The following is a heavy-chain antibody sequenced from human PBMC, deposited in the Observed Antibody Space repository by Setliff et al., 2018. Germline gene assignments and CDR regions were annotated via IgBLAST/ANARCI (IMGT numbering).Heavy chain of an antibody. Sequence: GASVKVSCKASGDTFSSYGISWVRQAPGQGLEWMGWISAYNGDTNYAQNLQGRVTMTTDTSTSTAYMELRSLRSDDTAVYYCARDRRNIVVAVVNAAFDIWGQGTMVTVSS. CDR1: GDTFSSYG. V-gene: IGHV1-18*01. CDR3: ARDRRNIVVAVVNAAFDI. CDR2: ISAYNGDT. J-gene: IGHJ3*02. D-gene: IGHD2-15*01.